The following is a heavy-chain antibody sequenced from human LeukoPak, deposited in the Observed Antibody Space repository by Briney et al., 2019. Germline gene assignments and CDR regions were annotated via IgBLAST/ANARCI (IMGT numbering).Heavy chain of an antibody. CDR3: AREIDYDYIWGSYRIDAFDI. D-gene: IGHD3-16*02. Sequence: ASVKVSCKASGYTFTGYYMHWVRQAPGQGLEWVGWINPNSGGTNYAQKFQGRVTMTRDTSISTAYMELSRLRSDDTAVYYCAREIDYDYIWGSYRIDAFDIWGQGTMVTVSS. J-gene: IGHJ3*02. CDR2: INPNSGGT. CDR1: GYTFTGYY. V-gene: IGHV1-2*02.